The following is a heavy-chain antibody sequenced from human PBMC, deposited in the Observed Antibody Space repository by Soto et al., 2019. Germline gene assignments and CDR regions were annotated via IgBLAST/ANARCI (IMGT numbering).Heavy chain of an antibody. J-gene: IGHJ6*02. V-gene: IGHV4-34*02. CDR2: INHGGIT. CDR1: GGSFGGYF. CDR3: ARQGAVTVMFYYHGMDV. D-gene: IGHD2-21*02. Sequence: QVQLQQWGAGLLKPSETLSLTCDVYGGSFGGYFWSWIRQLPGKGLEWIGAINHGGITNYNPSLKSRITISVDTSKNQFSLKLSSVTAADAAVYYCARQGAVTVMFYYHGMDVWGQGTSVTVSS.